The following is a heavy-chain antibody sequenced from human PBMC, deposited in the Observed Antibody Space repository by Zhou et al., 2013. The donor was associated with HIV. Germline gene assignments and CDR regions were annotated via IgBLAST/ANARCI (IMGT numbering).Heavy chain of an antibody. CDR2: INPNSGNT. J-gene: IGHJ4*02. CDR1: GYTLTTSD. CDR3: ARGFIAAAGTPPIHFDY. Sequence: VQLLQSGTEVKKPGASVKVSCKASGYTLTTSDLHWVRQASGQGLEWMGWINPNSGNTGYARKFQGRLTMTTNTSISTAFMELRSLRSEDTAIYFCARGFIAAAGTPPIHFDYWARERWSQSPQ. V-gene: IGHV1-8*01. D-gene: IGHD6-13*01.